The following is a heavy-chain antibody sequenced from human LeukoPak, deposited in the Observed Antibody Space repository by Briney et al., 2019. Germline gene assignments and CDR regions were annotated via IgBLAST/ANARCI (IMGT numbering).Heavy chain of an antibody. D-gene: IGHD5-12*01. CDR3: VKDRPTWPIDY. CDR2: ISSSGGVT. J-gene: IGHJ4*02. Sequence: SGGSLRLSCAASGFTFSSYSMCWVRQAPGKGLEWVSSISSSGGVTYYADSVKGRFTISRDNSKNTLYLQMNSLRAEDTAVYYCVKDRPTWPIDYWGQGTLATVSS. V-gene: IGHV3-23*01. CDR1: GFTFSSYS.